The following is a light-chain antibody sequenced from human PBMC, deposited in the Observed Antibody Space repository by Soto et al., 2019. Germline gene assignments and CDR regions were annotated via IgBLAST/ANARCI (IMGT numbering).Light chain of an antibody. CDR3: QQYYSTPHT. V-gene: IGKV4-1*01. CDR2: WAS. Sequence: DIVMTQSPDSRAVSLGERATINCKSSQSVLYSSNNKNYLAWYQQKPGQTPNLLIYWASTRKSGVPDRFSGSGSGTDFTLTISSLQAEDVAVYYCQQYYSTPHTFGQGTRLEIK. CDR1: QSVLYSSNNKNY. J-gene: IGKJ2*01.